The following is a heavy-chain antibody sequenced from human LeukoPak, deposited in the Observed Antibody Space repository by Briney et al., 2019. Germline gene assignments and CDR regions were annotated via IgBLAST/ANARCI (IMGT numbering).Heavy chain of an antibody. Sequence: PSETLSLTRAVYGGSFSGYYWSWIRQPPGKGLEWIGEINHSGSTNYNPSLKSRVTISVDTSKNQFSLKLSSVTAADTAVYNCARGTVTHTYYYYYYVDVWGKGTTVTVSS. J-gene: IGHJ6*03. CDR2: INHSGST. V-gene: IGHV4-34*01. D-gene: IGHD4-17*01. CDR1: GGSFSGYY. CDR3: ARGTVTHTYYYYYYVDV.